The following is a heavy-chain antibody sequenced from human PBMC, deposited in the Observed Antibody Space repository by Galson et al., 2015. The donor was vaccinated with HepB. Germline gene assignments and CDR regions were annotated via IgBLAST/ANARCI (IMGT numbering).Heavy chain of an antibody. CDR3: ARDVLPSSGYCSGGSCYPFHPYMDV. CDR1: GYTFTGYY. V-gene: IGHV1-2*06. CDR2: INPNSGGT. D-gene: IGHD2-15*01. J-gene: IGHJ6*03. Sequence: SVKVSCKASGYTFTGYYMHWVRQAPGQGLEWMGRINPNSGGTNYAQKFQGRVTMTRDTSISTAYMELSRLRSDDTAVYYCARDVLPSSGYCSGGSCYPFHPYMDVWGKGTTVTVSS.